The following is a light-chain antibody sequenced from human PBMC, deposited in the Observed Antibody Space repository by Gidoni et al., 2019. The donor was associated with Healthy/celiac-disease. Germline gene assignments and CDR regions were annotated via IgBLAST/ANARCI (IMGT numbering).Light chain of an antibody. V-gene: IGKV1-39*01. Sequence: DIQMTQSPSSLSASVGDRVTITCRASQSISSYLNWYQQKPGKTPKLLIYAASNLQSGVPSRFSGSGSGTDFTLTISRLQPEDFATYYCQQSYKTLRTFXQXTKVXIK. CDR3: QQSYKTLRT. J-gene: IGKJ1*01. CDR1: QSISSY. CDR2: AAS.